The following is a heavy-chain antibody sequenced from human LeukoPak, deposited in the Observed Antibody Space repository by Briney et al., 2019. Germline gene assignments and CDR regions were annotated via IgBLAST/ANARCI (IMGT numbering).Heavy chain of an antibody. CDR3: ARASWISSADAVW. D-gene: IGHD2-2*03. CDR2: ISSSGSTI. Sequence: PGGSLRLSCAASGFTFSDYYMSWIRQAPGKGLEWVSYISSSGSTIYYADSVKGRFTISRDNAKNSLYLQMNSLRAEDTAVYYCARASWISSADAVWWGQGTLVTVSS. CDR1: GFTFSDYY. V-gene: IGHV3-11*01. J-gene: IGHJ4*02.